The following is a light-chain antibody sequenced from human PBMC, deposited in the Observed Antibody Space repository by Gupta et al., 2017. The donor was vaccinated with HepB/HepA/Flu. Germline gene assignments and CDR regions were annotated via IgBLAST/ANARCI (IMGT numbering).Light chain of an antibody. CDR2: DAS. CDR3: QQRGNWPFT. V-gene: IGKV3-11*01. Sequence: IVLTQSPATLSLSPGERATISCRASQSVNSYLAWYLQKPGQAPRLLIYDASNRATGIPARFSGSGSGTDFTLTISSLEPEDFAVYYCQQRGNWPFTFGPGTKVDI. CDR1: QSVNSY. J-gene: IGKJ3*01.